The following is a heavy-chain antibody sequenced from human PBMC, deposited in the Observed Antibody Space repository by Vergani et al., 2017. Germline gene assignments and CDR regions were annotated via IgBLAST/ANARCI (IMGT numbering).Heavy chain of an antibody. Sequence: QVQLVQSGAEVKKPGASVKVSCKASGYTFTGYYMHWVRQAPGQGLEWMGWINPNSGGTNYAQKFQGRVTMTRDTSISTAYMELSRQRSDDTAVYYCASSNWNHVRPIYAFDIWGQGTMVTVSS. CDR3: ASSNWNHVRPIYAFDI. CDR2: INPNSGGT. V-gene: IGHV1-2*02. J-gene: IGHJ3*02. CDR1: GYTFTGYY. D-gene: IGHD1-14*01.